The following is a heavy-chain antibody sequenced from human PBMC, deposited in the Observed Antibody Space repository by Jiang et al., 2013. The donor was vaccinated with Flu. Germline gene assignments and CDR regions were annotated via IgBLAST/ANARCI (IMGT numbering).Heavy chain of an antibody. Sequence: SGAEVKKPGSSVKVSCKASGGTFSSYAISWVRQAPRQGLEWMGGIIPIFGTANYAQKFQGRVTITADESTSTAYMELSSLRSEDTAVYYCARPYFWSGNYYYYGMDVWGQGTTVTVSS. CDR2: IIPIFGTA. CDR3: ARPYFWSGNYYYYGMDV. D-gene: IGHD3-3*01. V-gene: IGHV1-69*01. J-gene: IGHJ6*02. CDR1: GGTFSSYA.